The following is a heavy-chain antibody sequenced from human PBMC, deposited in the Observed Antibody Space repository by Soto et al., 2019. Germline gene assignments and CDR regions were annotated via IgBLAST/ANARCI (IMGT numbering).Heavy chain of an antibody. Sequence: PGGSLRLSCAASGFTFSSYGMHWVRQAPGKGLEWVAVIWYDGSNKYYADSVKGRFTISRDNSKNTLYLQMDSLRAEDTAVYYCARDLYSSSWYGYFDYWGQGTLVTVSS. V-gene: IGHV3-33*01. D-gene: IGHD6-13*01. CDR1: GFTFSSYG. J-gene: IGHJ4*02. CDR3: ARDLYSSSWYGYFDY. CDR2: IWYDGSNK.